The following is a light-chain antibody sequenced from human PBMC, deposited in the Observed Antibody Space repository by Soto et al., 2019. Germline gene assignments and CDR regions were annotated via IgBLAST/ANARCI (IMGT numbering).Light chain of an antibody. J-gene: IGKJ2*01. CDR3: QQYDTSPPLYT. CDR1: QTVDSTY. Sequence: EVVLTQSPGTLSLSPGERATLSCRASQTVDSTYLAWYQQKPGQAPRLLIYRASSRAAGVPDRFSGSGSGTDFTLSISQLAPEDFAVYYCQQYDTSPPLYTFGQGTKLEIK. CDR2: RAS. V-gene: IGKV3-20*01.